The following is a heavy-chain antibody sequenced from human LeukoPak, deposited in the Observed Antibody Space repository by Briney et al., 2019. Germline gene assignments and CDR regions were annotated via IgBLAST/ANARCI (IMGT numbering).Heavy chain of an antibody. CDR3: ASMVPAGYFDY. CDR2: IYYSGGT. V-gene: IGHV4-59*01. J-gene: IGHJ4*02. Sequence: SETLSLTCTVSGGSISAYYWSWIRQPPRKGLQWIGYIYYSGGTNYNPSLKSRVTISVDTSKNQFSLKLNSVTAADTAVYYCASMVPAGYFDYWGQGTLVTVSS. CDR1: GGSISAYY. D-gene: IGHD2-2*01.